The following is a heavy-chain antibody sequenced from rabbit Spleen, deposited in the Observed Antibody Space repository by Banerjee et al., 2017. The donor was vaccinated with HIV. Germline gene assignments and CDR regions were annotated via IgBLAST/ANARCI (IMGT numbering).Heavy chain of an antibody. CDR1: GFSFTDKDV. CDR3: ARGSAAMTMVITGFYLTL. D-gene: IGHD2-1*01. J-gene: IGHJ4*01. CDR2: INTITGKT. Sequence: QEQLVESGGGLVQPEGSLTLTCKASGFSFTDKDVMCWVRQAPGKGLEWIGCINTITGKTVYATWAKGRFTISRASSTTVFLQMTSLTAADTATYFCARGSAAMTMVITGFYLTLWGPGTLVTVS. V-gene: IGHV1S45*01.